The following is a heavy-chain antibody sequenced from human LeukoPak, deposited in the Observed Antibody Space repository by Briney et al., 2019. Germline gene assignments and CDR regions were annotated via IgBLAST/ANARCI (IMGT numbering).Heavy chain of an antibody. CDR2: IYYSGST. CDR1: GGSISSYY. CDR3: ARVGDYGDYVNWFDP. V-gene: IGHV4-59*08. J-gene: IGHJ5*02. Sequence: PSETLSLTCTVSGGSISSYYWSWIRQPPGKGLEWIGYIYYSGSTYYNPSLKSRVTISLDTSKNQLSLKVNSVTAADTAVYYCARVGDYGDYVNWFDPWGQGTLVTVSS. D-gene: IGHD4-17*01.